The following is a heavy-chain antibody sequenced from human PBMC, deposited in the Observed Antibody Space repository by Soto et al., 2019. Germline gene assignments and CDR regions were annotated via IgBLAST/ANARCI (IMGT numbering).Heavy chain of an antibody. CDR3: ARGPNPRYSSSWYVDWFDP. V-gene: IGHV1-69*13. CDR2: IIPIFGTA. CDR1: GGTFSSYA. Sequence: SVKVSCKASGGTFSSYAISWVRQAPGQGLEWMGGIIPIFGTANYAQKFQGRVTITADESTSTAYMELSSLRSEDTAVYYCARGPNPRYSSSWYVDWFDPWGQGTLVTVSS. J-gene: IGHJ5*02. D-gene: IGHD6-13*01.